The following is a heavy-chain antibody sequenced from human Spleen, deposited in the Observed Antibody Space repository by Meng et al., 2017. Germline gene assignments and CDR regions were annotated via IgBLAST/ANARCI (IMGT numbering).Heavy chain of an antibody. Sequence: GGSLRLSCAASGFTFSNYSMNWVRQAPGKGLEWVSSISSSSRYTYYAASVRGRFTISRDNAKNSLYLQMNSLKTEDTAVYYCTRPYGSGSYYYYGMDVWGQGTTVTVSS. CDR3: TRPYGSGSYYYYGMDV. CDR1: GFTFSNYS. J-gene: IGHJ6*02. D-gene: IGHD3-10*01. V-gene: IGHV3-21*03. CDR2: ISSSSRYT.